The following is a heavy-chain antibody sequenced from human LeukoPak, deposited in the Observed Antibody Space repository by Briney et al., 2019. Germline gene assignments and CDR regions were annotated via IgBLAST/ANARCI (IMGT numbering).Heavy chain of an antibody. CDR2: ISSRGSTI. CDR1: GFTFSDYY. D-gene: IGHD3-22*01. CDR3: ARAPGDSSGYR. Sequence: GGSLRLSCAASGFTFSDYYMSWVRQAPGKGLEWVSYISSRGSTIYYGDSVKGRFTISRDNAKNSLYLQMNSLRAEDTAVYYCARAPGDSSGYRWGQGTLVTVSS. V-gene: IGHV3-11*01. J-gene: IGHJ4*02.